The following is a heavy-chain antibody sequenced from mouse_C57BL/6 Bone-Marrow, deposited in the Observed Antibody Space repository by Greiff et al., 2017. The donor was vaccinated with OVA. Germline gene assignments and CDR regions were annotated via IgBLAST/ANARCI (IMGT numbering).Heavy chain of an antibody. Sequence: EVHLVESGGGLVKPGGSLKLSCAASGFTFSSYAMSWVRQTPEKRLEWVATISDGGSYTYYPDNVKGRFTISRDNAKNNLYLQMSHLKSEDTAMYYCARDAALRDWFAYWGQGTLVTVSA. CDR3: ARDAALRDWFAY. CDR2: ISDGGSYT. CDR1: GFTFSSYA. D-gene: IGHD1-1*01. V-gene: IGHV5-4*01. J-gene: IGHJ3*01.